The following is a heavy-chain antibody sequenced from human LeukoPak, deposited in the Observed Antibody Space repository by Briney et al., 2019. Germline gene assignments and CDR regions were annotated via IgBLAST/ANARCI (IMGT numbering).Heavy chain of an antibody. CDR2: IQYNATTK. CDR3: VKDIRRGYNFGYDQFAY. Sequence: GGSLRLSCAASGFTFSSYWMSWVRQAPGKGLEWVAFIQYNATTKDYADSVKGRFTISRDNSKNTVSLQMNSLRAEDTALYYCVKDIRRGYNFGYDQFAYWGQGTLVTVSS. CDR1: GFTFSSYW. D-gene: IGHD5-18*01. J-gene: IGHJ4*02. V-gene: IGHV3-30*02.